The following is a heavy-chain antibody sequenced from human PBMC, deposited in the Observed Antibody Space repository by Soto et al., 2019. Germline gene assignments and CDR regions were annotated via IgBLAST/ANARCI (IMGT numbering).Heavy chain of an antibody. CDR1: GYTFTGYY. J-gene: IGHJ4*02. Sequence: GASVQVSCKASGYTFTGYYMHWVRHAPEQGLGWMEWINPNSGGTNYADSVKGRLTISRDNSKNTLYLQMNSLRAEDTAVYYCAATPKIAAPVDYWGQGTLVTVSS. V-gene: IGHV1-2*02. CDR3: AATPKIAAPVDY. CDR2: INPNSGGT. D-gene: IGHD6-13*01.